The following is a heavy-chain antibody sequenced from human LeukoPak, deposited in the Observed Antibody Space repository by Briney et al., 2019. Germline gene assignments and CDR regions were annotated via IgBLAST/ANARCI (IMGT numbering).Heavy chain of an antibody. CDR2: IYYSGST. V-gene: IGHV4-39*07. CDR3: ARGHYDSSGYRYFDY. CDR1: GGSISSSSYY. Sequence: SETLSLTCTVSGGSISSSSYYWGWIRQPPGKGLEWIGSIYYSGSTYYNPSLKSRVIISVDTSKNQFSLKLSSVTAANTAVYYCARGHYDSSGYRYFDYWGQGTLVTVSS. D-gene: IGHD3-22*01. J-gene: IGHJ4*02.